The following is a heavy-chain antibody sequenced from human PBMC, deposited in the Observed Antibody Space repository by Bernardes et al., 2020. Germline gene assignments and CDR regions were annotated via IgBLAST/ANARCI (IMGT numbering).Heavy chain of an antibody. D-gene: IGHD6-25*01. CDR1: GFTFSRHW. J-gene: IGHJ3*02. Sequence: GGSLRLSRAVSGFTFSRHWMHWVRQIPGKGLEWVSRLSSDGSTTNYGDSVKGRFTISRDNAKNTLSLQMNSLRDEDTAVYYCAREGTGGLPLDIWGQGTMVTVSS. V-gene: IGHV3-74*01. CDR3: AREGTGGLPLDI. CDR2: LSSDGSTT.